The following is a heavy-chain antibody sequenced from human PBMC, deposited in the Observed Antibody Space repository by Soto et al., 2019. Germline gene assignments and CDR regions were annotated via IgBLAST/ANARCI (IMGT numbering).Heavy chain of an antibody. Sequence: QVQLQESGPGLVQPSGTLSLTCAVSGGSISSTNWWSWVRQPPGKGLEWIGEIYHSGSTNYNPSLKSRVITSVDKSKNQFSLKLSSVTAADTAVYYCARAYDYSSNWFDPWGQGTLVTVSS. CDR3: ARAYDYSSNWFDP. CDR1: GGSISSTNW. D-gene: IGHD4-4*01. J-gene: IGHJ5*02. V-gene: IGHV4-4*02. CDR2: IYHSGST.